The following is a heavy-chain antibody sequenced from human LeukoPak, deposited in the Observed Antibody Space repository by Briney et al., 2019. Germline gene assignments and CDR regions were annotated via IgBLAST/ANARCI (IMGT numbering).Heavy chain of an antibody. J-gene: IGHJ4*02. D-gene: IGHD3-9*01. CDR1: GFTFSSYW. Sequence: GGSLRLSCAASGFTFSSYWIHWVRQAPGKGLVWVSHINGDGSSTSYADSVKGRFAISRNNAKNTLYLQMNSLRAEDTAVYYWARTMTGAFFDYWGQGALVTVSS. CDR3: ARTMTGAFFDY. V-gene: IGHV3-74*01. CDR2: INGDGSST.